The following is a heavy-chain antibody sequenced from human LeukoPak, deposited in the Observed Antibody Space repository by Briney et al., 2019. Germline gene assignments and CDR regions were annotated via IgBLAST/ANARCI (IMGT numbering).Heavy chain of an antibody. CDR2: ISSSSSTI. J-gene: IGHJ6*03. D-gene: IGHD6-13*01. Sequence: GGSLRLSCAASGFALSSYGMNWVRQAPGQGLEWLSYISSSSSTIYYADSVKGRFTISRDNAKSSLYLQMNNLRGEDTAVYYCAREGSSWSYYYYYYMDVWGKGTTVTVPS. CDR3: AREGSSWSYYYYYYMDV. V-gene: IGHV3-48*04. CDR1: GFALSSYG.